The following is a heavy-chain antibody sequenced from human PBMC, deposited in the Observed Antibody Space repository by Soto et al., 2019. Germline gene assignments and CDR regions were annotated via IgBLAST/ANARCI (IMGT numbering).Heavy chain of an antibody. CDR2: ISSNGVSM. V-gene: IGHV3-11*01. CDR1: GFTFSDYY. J-gene: IGHJ6*02. Sequence: PGGSLRLSCVASGFTFSDYYMTWIRQAPGKGLEWVSYISSNGVSMYYGDSVKGRFTISRDDAENSLHLQMNSLRAEDTAVYYCAGLASLGHPYYFGMDVWGQGTTVTVSS. CDR3: AGLASLGHPYYFGMDV.